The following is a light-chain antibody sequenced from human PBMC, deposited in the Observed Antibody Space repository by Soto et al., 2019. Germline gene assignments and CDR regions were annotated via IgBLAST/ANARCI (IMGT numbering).Light chain of an antibody. CDR1: SSDVGGYNY. V-gene: IGLV2-14*01. CDR3: SSYTSISTWV. Sequence: QSALTQPASVSGSPGQSITISCTGTSSDVGGYNYVSWYQQHPGKAPKLMIYEVSNRPSGVSNRFSGSKSGNTASLTISGLQAEDGADYYCSSYTSISTWVFGGGTKLTVL. CDR2: EVS. J-gene: IGLJ3*02.